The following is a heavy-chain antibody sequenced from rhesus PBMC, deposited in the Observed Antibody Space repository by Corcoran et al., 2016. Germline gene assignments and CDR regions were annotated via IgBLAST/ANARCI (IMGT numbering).Heavy chain of an antibody. CDR1: GFTFSTYG. CDR3: VRGFYGLDS. V-gene: IGHV3-54*02. Sequence: EVQLVESGGGLVQPGGSLRLSCEASGFTFSTYGIHWVRQAPGKGLEWVAVISTDESKKYYADSMKDRFTISRDNSKNMVYLQMNNLKLEDTAVYYCVRGFYGLDSWGQGVVVTVSS. J-gene: IGHJ6*01. CDR2: ISTDESKK.